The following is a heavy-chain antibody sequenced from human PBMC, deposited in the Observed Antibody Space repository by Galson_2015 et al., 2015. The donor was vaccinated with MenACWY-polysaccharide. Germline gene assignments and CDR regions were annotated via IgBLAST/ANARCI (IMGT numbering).Heavy chain of an antibody. D-gene: IGHD1-26*01. V-gene: IGHV4-38-2*01. CDR2: IFHSGTT. Sequence: DTLSLTCAVSDYSIRSGYFWGRIRQPPRKGLEWIASIFHSGTTYYNPSLKSRVTISVDTSKNQFSLKLSSVTAADTAVYYCARVEKYSGSVYIRYWGQGTLVTVSS. CDR3: ARVEKYSGSVYIRY. CDR1: DYSIRSGYF. J-gene: IGHJ4*02.